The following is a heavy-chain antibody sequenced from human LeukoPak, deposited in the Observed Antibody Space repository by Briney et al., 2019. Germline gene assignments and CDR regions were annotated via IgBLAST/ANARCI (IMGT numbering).Heavy chain of an antibody. CDR1: GFTFSSYW. V-gene: IGHV3-23*01. D-gene: IGHD5-18*01. Sequence: GGSLRLSCAASGFTFSSYWMSWVRQAPGKGLEWVSAISGSGGSTYYADSVKGRFTISRDNSKNTLYLQMNSLRAEDTAVYYCAKTKGYSYAFDYWGQGTLVTVSS. CDR3: AKTKGYSYAFDY. J-gene: IGHJ4*02. CDR2: ISGSGGST.